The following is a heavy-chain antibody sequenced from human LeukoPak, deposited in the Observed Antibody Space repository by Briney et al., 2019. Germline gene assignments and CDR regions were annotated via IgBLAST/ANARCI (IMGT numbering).Heavy chain of an antibody. Sequence: ASVKVSCKASGYTFTSYYMHWVRQAPGQGLEWRGIINPSGGSTSYAQKFQGRVTMTRDTSTSTVYMELSSLRSEDTAVYYCARDKGGSGWYEAWFDPWGQGTLVTVSS. D-gene: IGHD6-19*01. V-gene: IGHV1-46*01. CDR1: GYTFTSYY. J-gene: IGHJ5*02. CDR3: ARDKGGSGWYEAWFDP. CDR2: INPSGGST.